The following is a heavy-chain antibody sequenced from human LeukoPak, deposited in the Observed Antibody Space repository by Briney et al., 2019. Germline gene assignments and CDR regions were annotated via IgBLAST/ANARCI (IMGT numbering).Heavy chain of an antibody. CDR2: IYYSGST. V-gene: IGHV4-59*01. CDR3: ARVRGDPDAFDI. J-gene: IGHJ3*02. CDR1: GGSISSYY. D-gene: IGHD4-17*01. Sequence: SETLXLTCTVSGGSISSYYWSWIRQPPGKGLEWIGYIYYSGSTNYNPSLKSRVTISVDTSKNQFSLKLSSVTAADTAVYYCARVRGDPDAFDIWGQGTMVTVSS.